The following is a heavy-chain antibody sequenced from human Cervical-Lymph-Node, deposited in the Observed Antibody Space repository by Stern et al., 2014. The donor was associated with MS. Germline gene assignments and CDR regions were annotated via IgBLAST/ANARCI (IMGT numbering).Heavy chain of an antibody. CDR3: AKYAQSFDS. Sequence: QVQLVESGGGVVQPGRPLRLSCAASGFTFKSYTMQWVRQAPGKGLEWVAVVIYNGTNKYYADSVKGRFTISRDNSKNTLFLQMNSLRPEDSAVYYCAKYAQSFDSWGQGTLVTVSS. CDR2: VIYNGTNK. J-gene: IGHJ4*02. D-gene: IGHD2-2*01. V-gene: IGHV3-30*14. CDR1: GFTFKSYT.